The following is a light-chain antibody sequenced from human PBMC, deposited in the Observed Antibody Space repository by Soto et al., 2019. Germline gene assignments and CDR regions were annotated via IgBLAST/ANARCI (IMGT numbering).Light chain of an antibody. Sequence: QSALTQPASVSGSPGHSITISCTGTNSDIGAYNFVSWYQQHPGKAPKLLIYGVLKRPSGISYRFSGAKSANTASLTISGLQPEDEADYYCSSYTSISTVVFGGGTKLTVL. CDR2: GVL. J-gene: IGLJ2*01. CDR1: NSDIGAYNF. CDR3: SSYTSISTVV. V-gene: IGLV2-14*01.